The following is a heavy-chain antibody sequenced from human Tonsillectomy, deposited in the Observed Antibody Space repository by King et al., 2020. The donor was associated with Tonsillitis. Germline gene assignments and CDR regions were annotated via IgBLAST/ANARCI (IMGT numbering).Heavy chain of an antibody. CDR3: ARSKAGAGTAFDY. J-gene: IGHJ4*02. CDR2: IYPGDSDP. V-gene: IGHV5-51*03. D-gene: IGHD6-13*01. CDR1: EYSFTNYW. Sequence: EVQLVESGAEVKKPGESLKISCKGSEYSFTNYWIGWVRQMPGKGLEWLGIIYPGDSDPRYSPSFQGQVTISADKSISTAYLYWSSLKASDTAMYYCARSKAGAGTAFDYWGQGTLVTVSS.